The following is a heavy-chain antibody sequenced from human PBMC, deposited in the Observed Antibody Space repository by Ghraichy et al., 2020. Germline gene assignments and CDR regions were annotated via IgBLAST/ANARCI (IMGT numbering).Heavy chain of an antibody. CDR3: SRGHYNYGDDVDSITYYYFDY. V-gene: IGHV4-34*01. CDR1: GGSFSGYY. CDR2: VSHSGST. Sequence: SETLSLTCAVYGGSFSGYYWSWIRQPPGKGLEWVWAVSHSGSTNYNPSLKSRGTISVYTSTSQFSLKLSPVSAADTAVYYCSRGHYNYGDDVDSITYYYFDYWGQGTLITVSS. D-gene: IGHD4-17*01. J-gene: IGHJ4*02.